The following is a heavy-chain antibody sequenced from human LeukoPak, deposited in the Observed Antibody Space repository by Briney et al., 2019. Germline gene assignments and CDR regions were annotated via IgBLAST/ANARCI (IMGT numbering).Heavy chain of an antibody. CDR1: GFTFSSYS. J-gene: IGHJ4*02. Sequence: GGSLRLSCAASGFTFSSYSMNWVRQAPGKGLEWVSYISSSSSTIYYADSVKGRFTISRDNAKNSLYLQMNSLRAEDTAVYYCARVGIAVAGSFDYWGQGTLVTVSS. CDR3: ARVGIAVAGSFDY. CDR2: ISSSSSTI. D-gene: IGHD6-19*01. V-gene: IGHV3-48*01.